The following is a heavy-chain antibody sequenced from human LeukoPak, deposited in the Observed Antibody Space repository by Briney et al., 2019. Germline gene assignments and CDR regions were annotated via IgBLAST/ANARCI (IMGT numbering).Heavy chain of an antibody. CDR2: ISSSISTI. CDR3: ARGYNSRFAFDI. CDR1: GFTFRSYS. D-gene: IGHD5-24*01. J-gene: IGHJ3*02. Sequence: GGSLRLSCAASGFTFRSYSMNWVRQAPGKGLEWVSYISSSISTIYYADSVKGRFTISRDNAKDSLYLQMNSLRAEDTAVYYCARGYNSRFAFDIWGQGTMVTVSS. V-gene: IGHV3-48*01.